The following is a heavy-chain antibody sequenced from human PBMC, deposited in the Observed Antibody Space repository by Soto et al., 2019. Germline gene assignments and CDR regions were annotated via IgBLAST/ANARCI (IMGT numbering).Heavy chain of an antibody. V-gene: IGHV4-59*01. D-gene: IGHD5-12*01. CDR2: FFYTGST. Sequence: QVQLQVSGPGLVKPSATLSLSCTVSTGSSDSFYWSWIRQPPGKGLEWLGYFFYTGSTNHNPSLKGRVTISLDMSSSQFCLSLSSVTAADTAMYYCARSRDGYNLNPIDQWGQGLLVTVSS. CDR1: TGSSDSFY. CDR3: ARSRDGYNLNPIDQ. J-gene: IGHJ4*02.